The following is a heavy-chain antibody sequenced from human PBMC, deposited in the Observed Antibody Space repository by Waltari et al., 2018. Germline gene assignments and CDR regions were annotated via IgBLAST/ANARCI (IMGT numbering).Heavy chain of an antibody. V-gene: IGHV4-4*07. CDR2: IYTSGST. J-gene: IGHJ5*02. Sequence: QVQLQESGPGLVKPSETLSLTCTVSGGSISSYYWSWIRQPAGQGLEWIGRIYTSGSTNYNPSLKSRVTMSVDTSKNQFSLKLSSVTAADTAVYYCAREGFYDSSGFTTFDPWGQGTLVTVSS. CDR3: AREGFYDSSGFTTFDP. D-gene: IGHD3-22*01. CDR1: GGSISSYY.